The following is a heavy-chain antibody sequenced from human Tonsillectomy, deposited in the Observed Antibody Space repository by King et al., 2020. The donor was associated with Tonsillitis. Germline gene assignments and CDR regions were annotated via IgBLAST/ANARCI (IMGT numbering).Heavy chain of an antibody. V-gene: IGHV5-10-1*03. CDR3: ARTGYSYGYEHY. D-gene: IGHD5-18*01. Sequence: VQLVESGAEVKKPGEYLRISCKGSGYSFTSYWISWVRQMPGKGLEWMGRIDPSDSYTNYSPSFQGHVTISADKSISTAYLQWSSLKASDTAMYYCARTGYSYGYEHYWGQGTLVTVSS. CDR2: IDPSDSYT. J-gene: IGHJ4*02. CDR1: GYSFTSYW.